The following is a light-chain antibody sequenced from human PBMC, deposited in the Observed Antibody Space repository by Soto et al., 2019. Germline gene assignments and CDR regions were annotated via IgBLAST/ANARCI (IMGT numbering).Light chain of an antibody. Sequence: EIVMTQSPATLSVSPGERATLSCRAGQSVSSDLAWYQQKPGQAPRLLIYGASTRATGIPARISGSGSGTEFTLTISSLQSEDFAVYYCQQYNNWPLTFVGGTKVEIK. V-gene: IGKV3-15*01. CDR3: QQYNNWPLT. J-gene: IGKJ4*01. CDR1: QSVSSD. CDR2: GAS.